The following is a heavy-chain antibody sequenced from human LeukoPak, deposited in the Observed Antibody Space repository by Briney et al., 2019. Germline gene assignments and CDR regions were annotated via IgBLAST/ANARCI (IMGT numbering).Heavy chain of an antibody. CDR2: MNPNGGNT. D-gene: IGHD3-3*02. CDR1: GYTFSTYD. Sequence: ASVKVSCKASGYTFSTYDLIWVRQATGQGLEWMGWMNPNGGNTGYAQKFQGRVTMTRNTSISTAYMELSSLRSEDTAVYYCAKAIFGVAWFDPWGQGTLVTVSS. V-gene: IGHV1-8*01. CDR3: AKAIFGVAWFDP. J-gene: IGHJ5*02.